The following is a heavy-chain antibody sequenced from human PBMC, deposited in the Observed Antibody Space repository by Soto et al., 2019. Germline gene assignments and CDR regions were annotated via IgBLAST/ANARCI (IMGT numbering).Heavy chain of an antibody. CDR2: ISAYNGNT. V-gene: IGHV1-18*01. D-gene: IGHD3-10*01. CDR1: GYTFTSYG. Sequence: QVQLVQSGAEVKKPGASVKVSCKASGYTFTSYGISWVRPYPGQGLEWMGWISAYNGNTNYAQKLQGRVTMTTDTSTSTAYMELRSLRSDDTAVYDCARVKSETYYGSWSSPDPWGQGTLVTVSS. CDR3: ARVKSETYYGSWSSPDP. J-gene: IGHJ5*02.